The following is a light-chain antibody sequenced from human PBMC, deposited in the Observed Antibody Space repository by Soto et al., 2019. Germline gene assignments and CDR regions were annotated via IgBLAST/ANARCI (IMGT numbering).Light chain of an antibody. CDR3: AAWDDSLSGPV. CDR2: RNN. V-gene: IGLV1-47*01. J-gene: IGLJ3*02. CDR1: SSNIGSNH. Sequence: QTVVTQPPSASGTPGQRVTISCSGSSSNIGSNHVYWYQQLPGTAPKLLIYRNNQLPSGVPDRFSASKSGTSASLAISGLRSEDEADYYCAAWDDSLSGPVFGGGTKLTVL.